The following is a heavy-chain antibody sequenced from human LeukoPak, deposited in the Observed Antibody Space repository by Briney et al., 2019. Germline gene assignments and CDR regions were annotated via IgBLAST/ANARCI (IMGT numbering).Heavy chain of an antibody. Sequence: GGSLRLSCAASGFTVSSNYMSWVRQAPGKGLEWVSVIYSGGSTYYADSVKGRFTISRDNSKNTLYLQMNSLRAEDTAVYYCACSSGSYFTADYWGQGTLVTVSS. CDR2: IYSGGST. V-gene: IGHV3-53*01. D-gene: IGHD1-26*01. J-gene: IGHJ4*02. CDR1: GFTVSSNY. CDR3: ACSSGSYFTADY.